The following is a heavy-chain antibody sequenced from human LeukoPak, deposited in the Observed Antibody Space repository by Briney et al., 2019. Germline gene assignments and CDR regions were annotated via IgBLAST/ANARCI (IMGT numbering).Heavy chain of an antibody. J-gene: IGHJ4*02. CDR1: GFTFSSYA. D-gene: IGHD6-13*01. Sequence: GGSLRLSCAASGFTFSSYAMSWVLQAPEKGLEWVSAISGSGDITYYADSVKGRFTISRDNSKNTLYLQMNSLRAEDTAVYYCARGGSSWNFDYWGQGTLVTVSS. CDR2: ISGSGDIT. V-gene: IGHV3-23*01. CDR3: ARGGSSWNFDY.